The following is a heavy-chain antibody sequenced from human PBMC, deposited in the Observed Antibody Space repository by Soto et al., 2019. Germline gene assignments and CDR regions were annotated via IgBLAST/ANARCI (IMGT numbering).Heavy chain of an antibody. V-gene: IGHV3-23*01. CDR3: AKHLRGTYQNF. CDR1: GFTFNRYI. J-gene: IGHJ4*02. CDR2: ISASGLSA. D-gene: IGHD1-26*01. Sequence: GGSLRLSCAASGFTFNRYIMNWVGQAPGKGLEYVSGISASGLSADYADSVKGRFTISRDNSKNILYLQMNSLRAEDTAIYFCAKHLRGTYQNFWGRGTLVTVSS.